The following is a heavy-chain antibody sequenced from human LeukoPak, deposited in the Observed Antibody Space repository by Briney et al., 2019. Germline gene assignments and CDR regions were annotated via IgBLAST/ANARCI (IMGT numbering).Heavy chain of an antibody. Sequence: GGSLRLSCAASGFTFSSYWMHWVRQAPGKGLVWVSRINSDGSSTNYADSVKGRFTISRDNAENTLYLQMSSLRAEDTAVYYCARGRGKSGWYRGYYFDYWGQGTLVTVSS. V-gene: IGHV3-74*01. J-gene: IGHJ4*02. CDR2: INSDGSST. CDR3: ARGRGKSGWYRGYYFDY. CDR1: GFTFSSYW. D-gene: IGHD6-19*01.